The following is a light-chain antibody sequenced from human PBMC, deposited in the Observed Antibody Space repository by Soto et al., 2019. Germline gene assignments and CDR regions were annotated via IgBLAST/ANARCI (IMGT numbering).Light chain of an antibody. J-gene: IGKJ1*01. V-gene: IGKV3-11*01. CDR1: QSVISY. Sequence: EIVLTQSPATLSLSPGERATLACRASQSVISYLAWYQRKPGQAPRLLIYDASNRATGIPARFSGSGSGTDFTLTISSLEPEDFAVYYCQQRSNWPWTFGQGTNVEIK. CDR3: QQRSNWPWT. CDR2: DAS.